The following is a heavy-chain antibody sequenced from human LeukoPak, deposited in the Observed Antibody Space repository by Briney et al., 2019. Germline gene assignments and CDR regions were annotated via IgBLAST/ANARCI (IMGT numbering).Heavy chain of an antibody. J-gene: IGHJ5*02. D-gene: IGHD6-6*01. CDR1: GFTFSSYS. CDR3: ARAKGVAAPIDP. Sequence: GGSLRLSCAASGFTFSSYSMNWVRQAPGKGLEWVSSISSSSSYIYYADSVKGRFTISRDNAKNSLYLQMNSLRAEDTAVYYCARAKGVAAPIDPWGQGTLVTVSS. V-gene: IGHV3-21*01. CDR2: ISSSSSYI.